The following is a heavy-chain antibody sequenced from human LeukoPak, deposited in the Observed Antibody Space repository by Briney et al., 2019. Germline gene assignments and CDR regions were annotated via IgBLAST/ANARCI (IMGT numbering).Heavy chain of an antibody. CDR2: VRYDGSNK. CDR1: AFTFSGYG. J-gene: IGHJ4*02. CDR3: AKFSGSGRYFADY. V-gene: IGHV3-30*02. Sequence: PGGSLRLSCAASAFTFSGYGMHWVRQAPGKGLEWVAFVRYDGSNKYYADSVKGRFTISRDNSKNTLYLQMNSLRAEDTAVYYCAKFSGSGRYFADYCGQGTLVTVSS. D-gene: IGHD1-26*01.